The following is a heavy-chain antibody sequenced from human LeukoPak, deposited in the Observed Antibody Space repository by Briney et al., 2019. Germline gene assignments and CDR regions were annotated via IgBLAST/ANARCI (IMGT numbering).Heavy chain of an antibody. Sequence: GGSLRLSCAASGFTFDDYGMSWVRQAPGKGLELDSGINWNGGSTGYADSVKGRFTISRDNAKNSLYLQMNSLRAEDTALYYCARDIRDSSVGYYFDYWGQGTLLTVSS. D-gene: IGHD6-19*01. V-gene: IGHV3-20*04. CDR2: INWNGGST. CDR1: GFTFDDYG. CDR3: ARDIRDSSVGYYFDY. J-gene: IGHJ4*02.